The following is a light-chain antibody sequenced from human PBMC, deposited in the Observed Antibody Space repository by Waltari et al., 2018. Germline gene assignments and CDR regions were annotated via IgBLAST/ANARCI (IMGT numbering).Light chain of an antibody. J-gene: IGLJ2*01. Sequence: QSALTQPPSASGPPGPSVTLSCTGTSTEVGGYNYVPWYQQHPGTTPKLLIYDVTKRPSGVPDRFSASKSGDMASLTVSGLQAEDEADYYCSSFTARTNVVFGGGTKLTVL. V-gene: IGLV2-8*01. CDR1: STEVGGYNY. CDR3: SSFTARTNVV. CDR2: DVT.